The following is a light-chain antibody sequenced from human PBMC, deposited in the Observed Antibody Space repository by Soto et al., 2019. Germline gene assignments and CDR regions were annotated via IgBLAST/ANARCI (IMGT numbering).Light chain of an antibody. V-gene: IGLV2-23*01. J-gene: IGLJ3*02. CDR1: SSDFGSYSV. CDR3: HSYARGTLV. CDR2: EGT. Sequence: QSALTQPASVSGSPGQSITISCTGTSSDFGSYSVVSWYQQHPGKAPKLLIYEGTKRPSGVSRRFSGSESVNTASLTISGLQAEDEADYYCHSYARGTLVFGGGTKLTVL.